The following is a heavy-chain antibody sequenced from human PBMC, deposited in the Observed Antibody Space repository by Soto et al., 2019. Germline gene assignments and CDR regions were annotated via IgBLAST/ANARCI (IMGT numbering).Heavy chain of an antibody. CDR3: AKAPRYDILTGYNFDY. D-gene: IGHD3-9*01. CDR1: GFTFSSYA. Sequence: GGSLRLSCAASGFTFSSYAMSWVRQAPGKGLEWVSAISGSGGSTYYADSVKGRFTISRDNSKNTLYLQMNSLRAEDTAVYYCAKAPRYDILTGYNFDYWGQGTLVTVSS. CDR2: ISGSGGST. V-gene: IGHV3-23*01. J-gene: IGHJ4*02.